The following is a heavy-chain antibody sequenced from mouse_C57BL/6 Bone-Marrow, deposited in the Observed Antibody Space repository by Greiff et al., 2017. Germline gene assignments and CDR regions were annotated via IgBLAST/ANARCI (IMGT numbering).Heavy chain of an antibody. Sequence: QVQLQQPGAELVRPGTSVKLSCKASGYTFTSYWMHWVKQRPGQGLEWIGVIDPSDSYTNYNQKFKGKATLTVDTSSSTAYMQLSSLTSEDSAVYYCARWTRWGQGTTLTVSS. CDR1: GYTFTSYW. V-gene: IGHV1-59*01. J-gene: IGHJ2*01. CDR2: IDPSDSYT. CDR3: ARWTR.